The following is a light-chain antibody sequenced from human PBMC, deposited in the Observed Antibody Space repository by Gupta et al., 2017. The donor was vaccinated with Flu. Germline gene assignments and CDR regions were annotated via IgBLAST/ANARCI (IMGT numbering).Light chain of an antibody. Sequence: DTSTPSHRASQSVYSNLARYQLKPGEHSRLLLYGASTSATCIPARFSGSGSWTQFSLPISSLQSEDVVVFYCQLYNIWTTWTFGQGTKVEIK. CDR2: GAS. CDR1: QSVYSN. J-gene: IGKJ1*01. V-gene: IGKV3-15*01. CDR3: QLYNIWTTWT.